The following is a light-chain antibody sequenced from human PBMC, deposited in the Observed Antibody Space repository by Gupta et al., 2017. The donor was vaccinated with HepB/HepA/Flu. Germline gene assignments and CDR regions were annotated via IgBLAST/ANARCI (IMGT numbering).Light chain of an antibody. CDR1: STNVGRYKL. Sequence: QSALTQPASVSGSPGLSITISCTGSSTNVGRYKLVSWYQQLPGKAPKLIIYEVNKRRSGVSSAYSGSKSGNTASLTISGLKAADEGDYYCASYAGSSVYVFGRGTRVTVL. J-gene: IGLJ1*01. CDR2: EVN. V-gene: IGLV2-23*02. CDR3: ASYAGSSVYV.